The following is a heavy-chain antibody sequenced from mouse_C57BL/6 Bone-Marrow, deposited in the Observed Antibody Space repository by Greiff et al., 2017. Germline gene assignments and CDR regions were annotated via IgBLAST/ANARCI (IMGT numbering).Heavy chain of an antibody. J-gene: IGHJ4*01. V-gene: IGHV14-4*01. D-gene: IGHD3-2*02. CDR1: GFNIKDDY. CDR3: RQLRSLSYYAMDY. CDR2: IDPENGDT. Sequence: EVKLMESGAELVRPGASVKLSCTASGFNIKDDYMHWVKQRPEQGLEWIGWIDPENGDTEYASKFQGKATITADTSSNTAYLQLSSLTSEDTAVYYCRQLRSLSYYAMDYWGQGTSVTVSS.